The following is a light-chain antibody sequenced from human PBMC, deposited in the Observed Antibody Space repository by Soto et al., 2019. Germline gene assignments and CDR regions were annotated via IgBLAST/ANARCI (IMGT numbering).Light chain of an antibody. CDR2: AAS. CDR1: QSVSSN. CDR3: QQFNNWPRT. Sequence: EIVITQSRATPSMSAGARATLSCTATQSVSSNLAWYQQNPGQAPRLLIYAASTRATGIPAMFSGCGSGTEFTLTIRSLQSEEFAVYYCQQFNNWPRTVGPGTKGEIK. V-gene: IGKV3-15*01. J-gene: IGKJ1*01.